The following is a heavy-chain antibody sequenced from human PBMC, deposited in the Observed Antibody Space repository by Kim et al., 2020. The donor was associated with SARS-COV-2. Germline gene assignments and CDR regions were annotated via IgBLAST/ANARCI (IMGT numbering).Heavy chain of an antibody. J-gene: IGHJ1*01. CDR2: INHSGST. CDR3: ARVDDSSGYRPRRGTEYFQH. Sequence: SETLSLTCAVYGGSFSGYYWSWIRQPPGKGLEWIGEINHSGSTNYNPSLKSRVTISVDTSKNQFSLKLSSVTAADTAVYYCARVDDSSGYRPRRGTEYFQHWGQGTLVTVSS. D-gene: IGHD3-22*01. V-gene: IGHV4-34*01. CDR1: GGSFSGYY.